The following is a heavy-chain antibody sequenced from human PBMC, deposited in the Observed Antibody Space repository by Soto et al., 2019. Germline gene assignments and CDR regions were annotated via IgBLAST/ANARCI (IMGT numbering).Heavy chain of an antibody. CDR2: ISWNSGSM. V-gene: IGHV3-9*01. J-gene: IGHJ6*02. D-gene: IGHD5-18*01. CDR3: AREGGYSNGPYYFYALDV. Sequence: PGGSLRLSCEASGFTFDDYAMYWVRQAPGKGLEWVSGISWNSGSMDYAGSVEGRFIISRDNVKNSLYLQMNSLRPDDTALYYCAREGGYSNGPYYFYALDVWGQGTTVTVSS. CDR1: GFTFDDYA.